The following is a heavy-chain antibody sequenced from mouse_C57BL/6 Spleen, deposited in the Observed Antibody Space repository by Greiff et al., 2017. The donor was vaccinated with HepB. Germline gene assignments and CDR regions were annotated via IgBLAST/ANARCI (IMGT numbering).Heavy chain of an antibody. CDR2: IRSKSNNYAT. D-gene: IGHD1-1*02. Sequence: EVKLVESGGGLVQPKGSLKLSCAASGFSFNTYAMNWVRQAPGKGLEWVARIRSKSNNYATYYADSVKDRFTISRDDSESMLYLQMNNLKTEDTARYYCVRHLGGLDYWGKGTSVTVSS. CDR1: GFSFNTYA. CDR3: VRHLGGLDY. V-gene: IGHV10-1*01. J-gene: IGHJ4*01.